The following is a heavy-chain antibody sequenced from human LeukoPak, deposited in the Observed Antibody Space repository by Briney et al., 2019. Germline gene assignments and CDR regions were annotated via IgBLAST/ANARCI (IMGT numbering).Heavy chain of an antibody. CDR1: GFTFSSYW. Sequence: GGSLRLSCAASGFTFSSYWMSWVRQAPGKGLEWVANIKQDGSEKYYVDSVKGRFTISRDNAKNSLYLQMNSLRAEDTAVYYCARFSIVVVTAGWENWFDPWGQGTLVTVSS. CDR3: ARFSIVVVTAGWENWFDP. J-gene: IGHJ5*02. V-gene: IGHV3-7*01. D-gene: IGHD2-21*02. CDR2: IKQDGSEK.